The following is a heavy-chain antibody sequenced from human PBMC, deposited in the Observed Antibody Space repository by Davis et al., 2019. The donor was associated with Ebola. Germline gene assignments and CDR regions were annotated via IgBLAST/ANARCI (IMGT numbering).Heavy chain of an antibody. V-gene: IGHV1-2*06. D-gene: IGHD3-3*01. J-gene: IGHJ4*02. Sequence: AASVKVSCKASGYTFTGYYMHWVRQAPGQGLEWMGRINPNSGGTNYAQKFQGRVTMTRDTSISTAYMELSRLRSDDTAVYYCARDVTFGVAWVDYWGQGTLVTVSS. CDR2: INPNSGGT. CDR3: ARDVTFGVAWVDY. CDR1: GYTFTGYY.